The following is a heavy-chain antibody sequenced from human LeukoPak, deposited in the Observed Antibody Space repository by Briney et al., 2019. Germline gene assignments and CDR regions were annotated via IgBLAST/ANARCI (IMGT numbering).Heavy chain of an antibody. J-gene: IGHJ5*02. Sequence: GSSVKVSCKASGGCFSDYSISWVRQAPGQGLEWMGRIIAILDTAHYAQKFQGRFTITADKSTTTVYMELSSLRSDDTAVYYCVRSGYDYDWFDPWGQGTLVTVSS. CDR2: IIAILDTA. CDR1: GGCFSDYS. CDR3: VRSGYDYDWFDP. D-gene: IGHD5-12*01. V-gene: IGHV1-69*08.